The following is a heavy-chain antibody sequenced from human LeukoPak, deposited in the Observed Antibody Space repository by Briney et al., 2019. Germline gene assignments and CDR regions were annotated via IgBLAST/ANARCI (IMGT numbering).Heavy chain of an antibody. CDR1: GNTSTNFA. J-gene: IGHJ4*02. Sequence: ASVKVSCKASGNTSTNFAISWVRQAPGQGLEWLGWISAYSGNTNYAQKLQGRVTMTTDTSTSTAYMELRSLRSDDTAVYYCARVGRGWYEWWYFDYWGQGTLVTVSS. V-gene: IGHV1-18*01. CDR3: ARVGRGWYEWWYFDY. CDR2: ISAYSGNT. D-gene: IGHD6-19*01.